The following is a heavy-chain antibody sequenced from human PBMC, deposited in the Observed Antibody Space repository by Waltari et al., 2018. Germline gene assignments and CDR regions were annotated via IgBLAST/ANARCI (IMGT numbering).Heavy chain of an antibody. D-gene: IGHD3-22*01. CDR1: GGTFSIDV. Sequence: QVQLVQSGAEVTKTGSSVQVSCNASGGTFSIDVIRWVRQVPGQGLEWMGRINPVYGTTDYAQKFQGRVTLTADKSTNTAYMELSSLKSEDTGIYYCAKEGVYQWRVVVISMLDRWGQGTLVTVSS. CDR2: INPVYGTT. V-gene: IGHV1-69*08. J-gene: IGHJ5*02. CDR3: AKEGVYQWRVVVISMLDR.